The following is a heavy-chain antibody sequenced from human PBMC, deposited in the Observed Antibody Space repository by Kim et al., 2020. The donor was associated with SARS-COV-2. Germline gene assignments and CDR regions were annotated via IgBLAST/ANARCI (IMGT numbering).Heavy chain of an antibody. Sequence: GGSLRLSCATSGFRFTDYAMHWVRQVPGKGLEWVSVIASTGDTYYPDSVKGRFTISRENANKSLYLQMNSLTAGDTAVYYCAGGGGGDILTGYHRPYYYYGMDVWGQGTAVTVSS. J-gene: IGHJ6*02. V-gene: IGHV3-13*04. D-gene: IGHD3-9*01. CDR1: GFRFTDYA. CDR2: IASTGDT. CDR3: AGGGGGDILTGYHRPYYYYGMDV.